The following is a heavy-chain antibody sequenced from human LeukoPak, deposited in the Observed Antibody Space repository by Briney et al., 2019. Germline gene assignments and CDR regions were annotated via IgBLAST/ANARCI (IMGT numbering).Heavy chain of an antibody. CDR3: ANVYDILTGATDASDI. Sequence: ASVKVSCKASGYTFTSYYMHWVRQAPGQGLEWMGWINPNSGGTNYAQKFQGRVTMTRDTSISTAYMELSRLRSDDTAVYYCANVYDILTGATDASDIWGQGTMVTVSS. CDR1: GYTFTSYY. J-gene: IGHJ3*02. V-gene: IGHV1-2*02. D-gene: IGHD3-9*01. CDR2: INPNSGGT.